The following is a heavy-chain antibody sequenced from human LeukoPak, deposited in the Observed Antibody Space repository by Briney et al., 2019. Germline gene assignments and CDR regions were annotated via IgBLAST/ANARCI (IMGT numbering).Heavy chain of an antibody. D-gene: IGHD3-9*01. CDR3: TKDFDVDSGY. CDR1: GFTFSSYW. Sequence: GGSLRLSCAASGFTFSSYWMSWVRQAPGKGLEWVANIKQDGSEKYYVDSVKGRFTISRDNAKNTLFLQMNSLRAEDTAVYYCTKDFDVDSGYWGQGTLVTVSS. J-gene: IGHJ4*02. CDR2: IKQDGSEK. V-gene: IGHV3-7*01.